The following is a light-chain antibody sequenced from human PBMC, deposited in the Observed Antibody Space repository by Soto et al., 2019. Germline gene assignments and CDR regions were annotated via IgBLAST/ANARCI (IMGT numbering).Light chain of an antibody. Sequence: EVVMTQSPATLPASLRESATLSCRASQSVDGSLAWYQQQSGQAPRLLIHGASTTATGVTGSFRGCGSGSEFTHNISILQAEDCALYDCQQYYKWPPFTIGQRTRLQSK. J-gene: IGKJ5*01. CDR1: QSVDGS. CDR2: GAS. CDR3: QQYYKWPPFT. V-gene: IGKV3-15*01.